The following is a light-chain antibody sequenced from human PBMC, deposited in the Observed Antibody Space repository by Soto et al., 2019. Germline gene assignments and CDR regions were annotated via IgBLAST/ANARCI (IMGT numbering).Light chain of an antibody. Sequence: QSVLTQPASVSGSPGQSITISCTGTSSDINGYNYVSWYQQHPGKAPKVMIYEVSNRPSGASNRFSGSKSGNTASLTISGLQAEDEADYYCSSYRSSSTAYVFGTGTKVTV. CDR1: SSDINGYNY. CDR3: SSYRSSSTAYV. J-gene: IGLJ1*01. V-gene: IGLV2-14*01. CDR2: EVS.